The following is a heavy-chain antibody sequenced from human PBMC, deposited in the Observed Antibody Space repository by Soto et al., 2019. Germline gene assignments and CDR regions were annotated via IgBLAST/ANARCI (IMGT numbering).Heavy chain of an antibody. D-gene: IGHD3-22*01. J-gene: IGHJ4*02. Sequence: QVHLVESGGGVVQPGRSLRLSCAASGFDFSSHAMHWVRQAPGKGLEWVTVISYDGDRKYYADSVKGRLTISRDNSKNTLFLQMNSMRVEDTAVYYCARGSVNYYDSSGHYLPLDYWGQGTLVTVYS. CDR2: ISYDGDRK. CDR1: GFDFSSHA. CDR3: ARGSVNYYDSSGHYLPLDY. V-gene: IGHV3-30-3*01.